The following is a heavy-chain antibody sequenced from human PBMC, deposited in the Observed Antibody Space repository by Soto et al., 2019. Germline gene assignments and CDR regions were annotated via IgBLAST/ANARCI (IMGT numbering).Heavy chain of an antibody. CDR1: GGSISSYY. Sequence: PSETLSLTCTVSGGSISSYYVSWIRQSAGKGLEWIGRIDTSGTTNYNPSLKSRVTMSVDASKNHFSLNLSSVTAADTAVYYCARWGGFTTIGSYYYYGMDVWGQGTTVTVSS. J-gene: IGHJ6*02. CDR2: IDTSGTT. V-gene: IGHV4-4*07. D-gene: IGHD3-16*01. CDR3: ARWGGFTTIGSYYYYGMDV.